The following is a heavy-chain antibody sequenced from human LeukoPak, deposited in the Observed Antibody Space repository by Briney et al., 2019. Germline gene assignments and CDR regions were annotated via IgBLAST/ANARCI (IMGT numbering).Heavy chain of an antibody. V-gene: IGHV3-21*01. CDR1: GFTFSSYG. D-gene: IGHD5-24*01. J-gene: IGHJ4*02. CDR2: ISSSSSYI. Sequence: GGSLRLSCAASGFTFSSYGMNWVRQAPGKGLEWVSSISSSSSYIYYADSVKGRFTISRDNAKNSLYLQMNSLRAEDTAVYYCAREISAEMATHWGFDYWGQGTLVTVSS. CDR3: AREISAEMATHWGFDY.